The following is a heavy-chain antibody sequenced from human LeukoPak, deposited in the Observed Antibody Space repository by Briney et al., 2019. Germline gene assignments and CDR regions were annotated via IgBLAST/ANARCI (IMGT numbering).Heavy chain of an antibody. CDR2: ISGSGGGT. CDR1: GFTFSSYA. D-gene: IGHD5-12*01. Sequence: HPGGSLRLSCAASGFTFSSYAMSWVRQAPGKGLEWVSAISGSGGGTYYADSVKGRFTISRDNSKNTLYLQMNTLRAEDTAVYYCAKDGYSDYPNWFDPWGQGTLVTVSS. V-gene: IGHV3-23*01. CDR3: AKDGYSDYPNWFDP. J-gene: IGHJ5*02.